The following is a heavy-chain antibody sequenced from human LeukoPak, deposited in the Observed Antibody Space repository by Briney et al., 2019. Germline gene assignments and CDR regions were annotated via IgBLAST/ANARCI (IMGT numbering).Heavy chain of an antibody. CDR3: VRHKRWLQSPDAFDI. J-gene: IGHJ3*02. V-gene: IGHV4-59*08. CDR1: GGSISSYY. Sequence: TSETLSLTCTVSGGSISSYYWSWIRQPPGKGLEWVGYIYYSGSTNYNPSLKSRVTISVDTSKNQFSLSLTSVTASDAAVYYCVRHKRWLQSPDAFDIWGQGTMVTVSS. D-gene: IGHD5-24*01. CDR2: IYYSGST.